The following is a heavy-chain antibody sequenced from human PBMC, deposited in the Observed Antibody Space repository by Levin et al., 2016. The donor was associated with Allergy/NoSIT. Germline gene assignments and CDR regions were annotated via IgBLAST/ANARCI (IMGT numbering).Heavy chain of an antibody. CDR2: MYHTGST. Sequence: WIRQPPGKGLEWIGEMYHTGSTNYNPSLKSRVTMSVDKSKNQFSLKLNSVTAADTAVYYCARYSGGNSWYDYYGMDVWGQGTTVTVSS. CDR3: ARYSGGNSWYDYYGMDV. D-gene: IGHD4-23*01. J-gene: IGHJ6*02. V-gene: IGHV4-4*02.